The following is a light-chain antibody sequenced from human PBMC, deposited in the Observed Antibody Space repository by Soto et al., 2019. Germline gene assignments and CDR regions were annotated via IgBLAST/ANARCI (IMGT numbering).Light chain of an antibody. V-gene: IGKV3-20*01. CDR3: QQDGSSPLFT. CDR1: QSVSSSY. CDR2: GAS. J-gene: IGKJ4*01. Sequence: EIVLTQSPGTLSLSPGERATLSCRASQSVSSSYLAWYQQKPGQAPRLLIYGASSRATGIPDRFSGSGSGTDFNLTISRLEPEDFAVYYCQQDGSSPLFTFGGGTKVEIK.